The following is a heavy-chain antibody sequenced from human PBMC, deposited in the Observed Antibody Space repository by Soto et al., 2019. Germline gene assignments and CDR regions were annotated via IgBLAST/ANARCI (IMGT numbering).Heavy chain of an antibody. CDR2: IYYSGST. J-gene: IGHJ4*02. D-gene: IGHD6-13*01. Sequence: PSETLSLTCTVSGGSISSYYWSWIRQPPGKGLEWIGYIYYSGSTNYNPSLKSRVTISVDTSKNQFSLKLSSVTAADTAVYYCASSRRSSWLPYWGQGTLVTVSS. CDR3: ASSRRSSWLPY. V-gene: IGHV4-59*01. CDR1: GGSISSYY.